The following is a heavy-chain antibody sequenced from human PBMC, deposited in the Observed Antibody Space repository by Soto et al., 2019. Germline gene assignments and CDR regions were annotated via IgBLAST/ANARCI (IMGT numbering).Heavy chain of an antibody. V-gene: IGHV1-8*01. CDR1: GHTLASYD. CDR3: ARDPFYGWFDS. D-gene: IGHD3-16*01. CDR2: MTPDSGDT. Sequence: QVQLGQSGAEVRKPGASVKVSCKASGHTLASYDINWVRQATGQGLEWMGWMTPDSGDTGYAQKFQGRVTMTWDTSITTAYMELSSLRSDDTAVYYCARDPFYGWFDSWGQGTLVTVSS. J-gene: IGHJ5*01.